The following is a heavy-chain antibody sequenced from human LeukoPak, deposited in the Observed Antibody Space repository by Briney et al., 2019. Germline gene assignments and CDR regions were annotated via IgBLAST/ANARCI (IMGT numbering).Heavy chain of an antibody. CDR2: ISSSNTYI. CDR1: GFTFSSYT. Sequence: PGGSLRLSCAASGFTFSSYTMNWVRQAPGKGLEWVSSISSSNTYIYYADSVKGRFTISRDNAKNSVFLQMNSLRAEDTAVYYCARASSSGYQKGNPYYYYMDVWGKGTTVTVSS. V-gene: IGHV3-21*01. D-gene: IGHD3-3*01. J-gene: IGHJ6*03. CDR3: ARASSSGYQKGNPYYYYMDV.